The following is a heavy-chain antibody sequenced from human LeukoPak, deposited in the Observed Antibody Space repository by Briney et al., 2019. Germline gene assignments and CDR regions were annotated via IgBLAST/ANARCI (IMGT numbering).Heavy chain of an antibody. CDR1: GGTFSSYA. CDR3: ARDRTYNYDILTGSFPYDY. Sequence: ASVKVSCKASGGTFSSYAISWVRQAPGQGLEWMGGIIPIFGTANYAQKFQGRVTITADESTSTAYMELRSLRSDDTAVYYCARDRTYNYDILTGSFPYDYWGQGTLVTVSS. J-gene: IGHJ4*02. D-gene: IGHD3-9*01. V-gene: IGHV1-69*01. CDR2: IIPIFGTA.